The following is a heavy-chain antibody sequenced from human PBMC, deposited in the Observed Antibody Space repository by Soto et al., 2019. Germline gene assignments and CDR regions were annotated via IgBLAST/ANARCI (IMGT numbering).Heavy chain of an antibody. CDR1: GFTFSSYW. Sequence: PGWSLRLSCAASGFTFSSYWMHWVRQAPGKGQGWVARINSDGSSTSHAASGKGRFTISRDHAKNTLYLQMNSLRGEDRAVYYCVLRNWFDPWGQGTLVTVSS. CDR3: VLRNWFDP. J-gene: IGHJ5*02. CDR2: INSDGSST. V-gene: IGHV3-74*01. D-gene: IGHD3-16*01.